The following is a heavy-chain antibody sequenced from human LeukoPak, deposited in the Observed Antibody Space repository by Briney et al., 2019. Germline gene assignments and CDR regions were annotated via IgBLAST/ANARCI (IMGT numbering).Heavy chain of an antibody. V-gene: IGHV3-30-3*01. CDR3: ARLPFNIAAVDY. J-gene: IGHJ4*02. D-gene: IGHD6-13*01. Sequence: PGGSLRLSCAASGFTFSSYAMHWVRQAPGKGLEWVAVISYDGSNKYYADSVKGRFTISRDNSKNTLYLQMNSQRAEDTAVYYCARLPFNIAAVDYWGQGTLVTVSS. CDR1: GFTFSSYA. CDR2: ISYDGSNK.